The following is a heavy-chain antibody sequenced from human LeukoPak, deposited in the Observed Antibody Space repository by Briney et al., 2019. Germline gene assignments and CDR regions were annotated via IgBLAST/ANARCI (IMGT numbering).Heavy chain of an antibody. CDR3: ARVGYSYGSKDY. CDR1: GFTFSSYS. V-gene: IGHV3-21*01. D-gene: IGHD5-18*01. Sequence: GGSLRLSCAASGFTFSSYSMNWVRQAPGKGPEWVSSISSSSSYIYYADSVKGRFTISRDNAKNSLYLQMNSLRAEDTAVYYCARVGYSYGSKDYWGQGTLVTVSS. CDR2: ISSSSSYI. J-gene: IGHJ4*02.